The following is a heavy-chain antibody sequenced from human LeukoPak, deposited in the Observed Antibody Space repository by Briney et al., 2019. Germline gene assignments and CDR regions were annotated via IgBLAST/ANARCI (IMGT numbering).Heavy chain of an antibody. Sequence: PGGSLRLSCAASGFTFSSYAMSWVRQAPGKGLEWVSGISGSGGSTTYADSVKGRFTISRDNSKSILYLQMNSLRAEDTAVYYCAARCDYVWGTCRFDYWGQGTLVIVSS. D-gene: IGHD3-16*01. J-gene: IGHJ4*02. CDR3: AARCDYVWGTCRFDY. CDR1: GFTFSSYA. CDR2: ISGSGGST. V-gene: IGHV3-23*01.